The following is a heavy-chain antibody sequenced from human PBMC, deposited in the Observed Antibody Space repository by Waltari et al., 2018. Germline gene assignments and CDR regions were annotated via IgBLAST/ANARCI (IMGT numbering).Heavy chain of an antibody. Sequence: QVQLQESGPGLVKPSQTLSLTCTVSGGSISSGSYYWSWIRQPAGKGLEWIGRIYTSGSTNYNPSRKSRVTISVDTSKNQFSLKLSSVTAADTAVYYCARRCSSTSCYEGIDAFDIWGQGTMVTVSS. CDR1: GGSISSGSYY. J-gene: IGHJ3*02. D-gene: IGHD2-2*01. CDR3: ARRCSSTSCYEGIDAFDI. V-gene: IGHV4-61*02. CDR2: IYTSGST.